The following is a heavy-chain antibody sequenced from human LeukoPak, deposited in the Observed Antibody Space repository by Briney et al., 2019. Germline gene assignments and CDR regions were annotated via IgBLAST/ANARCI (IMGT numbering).Heavy chain of an antibody. D-gene: IGHD3-22*01. J-gene: IGHJ4*02. CDR2: IRYDGSNK. CDR3: ARVYYYDSSGYLNPFDY. Sequence: GGSLRLSCAASGFIFSSYGMHWVRQAPGKGLEWVAFIRYDGSNKYYADSVKGRFTISRDNSKNTLYLQMNSLRAEDTAVYYCARVYYYDSSGYLNPFDYWGQGTLVTVSS. V-gene: IGHV3-30*02. CDR1: GFIFSSYG.